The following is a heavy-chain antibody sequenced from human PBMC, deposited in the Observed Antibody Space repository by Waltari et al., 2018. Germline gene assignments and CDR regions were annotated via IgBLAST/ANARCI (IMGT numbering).Heavy chain of an antibody. CDR1: GFTFSSYS. CDR3: AREGFKVERVGEGSWVGYYYGMDV. D-gene: IGHD3-10*01. J-gene: IGHJ6*02. Sequence: EVQLVESGGGLVQPGGSLRLSCAASGFTFSSYSMNWVRQAPGKGLEWVSYISSSSSTIYYADAVKGRFTSSRDNAKKSLYLQMNSLRAEDTAVYYCAREGFKVERVGEGSWVGYYYGMDVWGQGTTVTVSS. CDR2: ISSSSSTI. V-gene: IGHV3-48*04.